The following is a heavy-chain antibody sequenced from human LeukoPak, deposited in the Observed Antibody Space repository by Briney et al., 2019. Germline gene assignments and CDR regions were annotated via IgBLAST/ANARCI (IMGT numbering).Heavy chain of an antibody. CDR2: LKKDGSDI. V-gene: IGHV3-7*03. D-gene: IGHD6-25*01. CDR3: ARIGAAGFDD. J-gene: IGHJ4*01. CDR1: GFTIGDYW. Sequence: GGSLRLSCAASGFTIGDYWMSWVRQAPGKGLEWVTNLKKDGSDIYYVDSVKGRFTISRDNAKNSLYLQMSNMTAEDTAIYYFARIGAAGFDDWGQRILVTDSS.